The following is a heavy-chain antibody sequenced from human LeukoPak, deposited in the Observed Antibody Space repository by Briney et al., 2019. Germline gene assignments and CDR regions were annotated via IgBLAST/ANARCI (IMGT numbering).Heavy chain of an antibody. CDR2: IIPIFGTA. CDR1: GGTFSSYA. Sequence: SVKVSCKASGGTFSSYAISWVRQAPGQGLEWMGGIIPIFGTANYAQKFQGRVTITADESTSTAYMELSSLRSEDTAVYYCARDRLRYSSSLPNPSLGRAFDIWGQGTMVTVSS. J-gene: IGHJ3*02. CDR3: ARDRLRYSSSLPNPSLGRAFDI. V-gene: IGHV1-69*13. D-gene: IGHD6-13*01.